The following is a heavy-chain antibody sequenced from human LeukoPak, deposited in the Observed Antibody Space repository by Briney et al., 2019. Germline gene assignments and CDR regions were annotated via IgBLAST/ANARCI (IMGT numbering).Heavy chain of an antibody. V-gene: IGHV4-59*01. D-gene: IGHD4-17*01. J-gene: IGHJ6*02. Sequence: SETLSLTCTVSGGSISSYYWSWIRQPPGKGLEWIGYIYYSGSTNYNPSLKSRVTISVDTSKNQFSLKLYSVTAADTAVYYCAREDYGDYFGSYGMDVWGQGTTVTVSS. CDR3: AREDYGDYFGSYGMDV. CDR1: GGSISSYY. CDR2: IYYSGST.